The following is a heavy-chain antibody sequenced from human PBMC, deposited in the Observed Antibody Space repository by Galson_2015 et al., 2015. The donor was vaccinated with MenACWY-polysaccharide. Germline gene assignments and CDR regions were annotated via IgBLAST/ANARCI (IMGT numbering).Heavy chain of an antibody. CDR1: GFTFSSYW. CDR2: IRQDGYEK. J-gene: IGHJ4*02. Sequence: SLRLSCAPSGFTFSSYWMSWVRQAPGKGLEWVANIRQDGYEKYCVDSVKGRFTISRDNAKNSLYLQMNSLRLEDTAVYYCARDLGYYHFDYWGQGTLVTVSS. D-gene: IGHD1-26*01. CDR3: ARDLGYYHFDY. V-gene: IGHV3-7*01.